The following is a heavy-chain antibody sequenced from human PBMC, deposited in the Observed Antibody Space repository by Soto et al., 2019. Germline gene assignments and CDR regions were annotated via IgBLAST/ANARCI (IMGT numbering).Heavy chain of an antibody. V-gene: IGHV3-7*01. CDR1: GFTFSNYW. J-gene: IGHJ2*01. CDR2: IKQDGSKK. CDR3: AKRVWYFDL. Sequence: GGSLRLSCAASGFTFSNYWMTWVCQAPGKGLEWVANIKQDGSKKYYVDSVKGRFTISRDNAKNTLYLQMNSLRAEDTALYYCAKRVWYFDLWGRGTLVTVSS.